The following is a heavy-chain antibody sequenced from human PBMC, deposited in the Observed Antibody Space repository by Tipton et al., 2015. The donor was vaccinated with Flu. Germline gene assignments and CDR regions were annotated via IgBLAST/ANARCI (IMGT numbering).Heavy chain of an antibody. J-gene: IGHJ6*02. CDR1: GGSISSYY. CDR2: IYYSGST. Sequence: TLYLTCTVSGGSISSYYWSWIRQPPGKGLEWIGYIYYSGSTNYNPSLKSRVTISVDTSKNQFSLKLSSVTAADTAVYYCARGIGQDLYYYYGMDVWGQGTTVTVSS. D-gene: IGHD2-15*01. CDR3: ARGIGQDLYYYYGMDV. V-gene: IGHV4-59*01.